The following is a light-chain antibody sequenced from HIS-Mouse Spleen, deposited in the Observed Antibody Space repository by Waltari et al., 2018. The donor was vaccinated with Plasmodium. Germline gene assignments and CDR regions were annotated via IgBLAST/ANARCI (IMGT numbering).Light chain of an antibody. J-gene: IGLJ3*02. Sequence: SYELTQPPSVSVSPGQTARITCSGDALPKKYAYWYQQKSGPAPGLVIYEDSKRPSGSPERFSGSSSGTMATLTISGAQVEDEADYYCYSTDSSGNHRVFGGGTKLTVL. CDR1: ALPKKY. CDR2: EDS. V-gene: IGLV3-10*01. CDR3: YSTDSSGNHRV.